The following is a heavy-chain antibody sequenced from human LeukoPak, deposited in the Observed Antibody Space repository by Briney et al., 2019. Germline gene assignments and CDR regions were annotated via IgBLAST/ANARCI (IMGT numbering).Heavy chain of an antibody. D-gene: IGHD3-16*01. Sequence: GGSLRLSCAASGFTVSSNYMSWVRQAPGKGLEWVANMNRDGSEKNYVDSIKGRFTISRDNAANSLYLQMNSLRVEDTAVYYCARDGGIIRFGGQDVWGQGTTVIVS. V-gene: IGHV3-7*01. CDR1: GFTVSSNY. CDR2: MNRDGSEK. CDR3: ARDGGIIRFGGQDV. J-gene: IGHJ6*02.